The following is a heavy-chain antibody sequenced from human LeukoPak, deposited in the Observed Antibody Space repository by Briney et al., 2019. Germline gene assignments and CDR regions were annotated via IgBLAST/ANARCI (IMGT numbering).Heavy chain of an antibody. CDR3: ARCLWKRGYSGYDYGGEDYFDY. V-gene: IGHV4-30-4*01. Sequence: PSETLSLTCTVSGGSISSGDYYWSWIRQPPGKGLEWIGYIYYSGSTYYNPSLKSRVTISVDTSKNQFSLKLSSVTAADTAVYYCARCLWKRGYSGYDYGGEDYFDYWGQGTLVTVSS. CDR1: GGSISSGDYY. D-gene: IGHD5-12*01. CDR2: IYYSGST. J-gene: IGHJ4*02.